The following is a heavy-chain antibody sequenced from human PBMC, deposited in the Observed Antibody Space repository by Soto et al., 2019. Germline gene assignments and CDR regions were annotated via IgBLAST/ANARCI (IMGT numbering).Heavy chain of an antibody. CDR2: ISWGSGSI. D-gene: IGHD6-25*01. CDR3: AKDAAYYLDY. V-gene: IGHV3-9*01. Sequence: EVQLVESGGGLVQPGRSLRLSCAASGFTFDDYAMHWVRQAPGKGLEWVSGISWGSGSIDYADSVKRRFTISRDNAKNSLYLQMNSLRAEDTALYYCAKDAAYYLDYWGQGTLVTVSS. CDR1: GFTFDDYA. J-gene: IGHJ4*02.